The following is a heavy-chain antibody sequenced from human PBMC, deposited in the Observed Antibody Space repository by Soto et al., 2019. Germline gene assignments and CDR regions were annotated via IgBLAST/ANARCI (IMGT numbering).Heavy chain of an antibody. D-gene: IGHD3-9*01. V-gene: IGHV3-9*01. J-gene: IGHJ6*02. CDR2: ISSDGDTI. CDR3: TKGSYGLIDYFGMDV. CDR1: GFTFHEYA. Sequence: EVQLIESGGGWVQPGTSLRVSCVASGFTFHEYAIHWVRQAPGKGLEWVSGISSDGDTIAYADSVQGRFTVFRDNAKNSLYLQMNSLRAADTALYYCTKGSYGLIDYFGMDVWGQGTTVTVSS.